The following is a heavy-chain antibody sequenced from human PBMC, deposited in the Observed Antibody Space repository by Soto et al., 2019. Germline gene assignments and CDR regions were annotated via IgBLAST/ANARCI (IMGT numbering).Heavy chain of an antibody. J-gene: IGHJ5*02. Sequence: QLQLQESGSGRVKHSQTLCLTCAVSGGSISSGGYSWSWIRQPPGKGLEWIGYIYHSGSTYYNPSLKSRVTISVDRSKNQFSLKLSSVTAADTAVYYCARVPSPWGQGTLVTVSS. CDR2: IYHSGST. V-gene: IGHV4-30-2*01. CDR1: GGSISSGGYS. CDR3: ARVPSP.